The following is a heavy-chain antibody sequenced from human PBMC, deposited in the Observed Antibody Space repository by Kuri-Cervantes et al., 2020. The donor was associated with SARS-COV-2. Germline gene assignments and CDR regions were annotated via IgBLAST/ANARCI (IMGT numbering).Heavy chain of an antibody. V-gene: IGHV4-34*01. CDR1: GGSFSGYY. CDR2: INHSGST. J-gene: IGHJ6*02. Sequence: SQTLSLTCAVYGGSFSGYYWSWIRQPPGKGLEWIGEINHSGSTYYNPSLKSRVTISVDTSKNQFSLKLSSVAAADTAVYYCARQVETYYYYYGMDVWGQGTTVTVSS. CDR3: ARQVETYYYYYGMDV.